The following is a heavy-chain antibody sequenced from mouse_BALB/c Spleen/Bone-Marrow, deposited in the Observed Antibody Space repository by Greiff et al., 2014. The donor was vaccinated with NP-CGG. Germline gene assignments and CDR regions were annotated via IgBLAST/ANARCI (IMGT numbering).Heavy chain of an antibody. Sequence: EVQLVESGAELVKPGASVKLSCTASGFNIKDTYMHWVKQRPEQGLEWIGRIDPANGNTKYDPKFQGKATITADTSSNTAYLQLSSLTSEDTAVYYCARYDYGWYLYVWGAGTTVTVSS. CDR2: IDPANGNT. J-gene: IGHJ1*01. CDR3: ARYDYGWYLYV. CDR1: GFNIKDTY. V-gene: IGHV14-3*02. D-gene: IGHD1-1*01.